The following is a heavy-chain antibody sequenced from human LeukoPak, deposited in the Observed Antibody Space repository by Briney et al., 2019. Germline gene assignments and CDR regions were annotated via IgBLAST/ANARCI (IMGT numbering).Heavy chain of an antibody. CDR2: IYYSGSA. J-gene: IGHJ4*02. CDR1: GGSISSSSYY. CDR3: ARKPIINNAWYYFDY. D-gene: IGHD1/OR15-1a*01. Sequence: SETLSLTCTVSGGSISSSSYYWGWIRQPSGKGLEWIGSIYYSGSAYYNPSLKSRVTMSVDTSKNQFSLKLSSVTAADTAVYYCARKPIINNAWYYFDYWGQGTLVTVSS. V-gene: IGHV4-39*07.